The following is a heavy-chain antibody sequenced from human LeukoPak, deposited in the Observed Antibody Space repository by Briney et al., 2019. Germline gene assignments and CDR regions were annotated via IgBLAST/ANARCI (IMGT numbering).Heavy chain of an antibody. D-gene: IGHD6-19*01. V-gene: IGHV3-21*01. CDR2: ISSSSSYI. CDR3: ARVCGSGWYDY. CDR1: GFTFETYT. J-gene: IGHJ4*02. Sequence: PGESLRLSCVGSGFTFETYTMNWVRQAPGKGLEWVSSISSSSSYIYYADSVKGRFTISRDNAKNSLYLQMNSLRAEDTAVYYCARVCGSGWYDYWGQGTLVTVSS.